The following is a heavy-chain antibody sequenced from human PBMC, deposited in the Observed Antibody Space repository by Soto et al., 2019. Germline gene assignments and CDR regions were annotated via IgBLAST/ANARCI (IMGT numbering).Heavy chain of an antibody. CDR1: GFTFSNYA. CDR3: AKVSGGDDILTGYYHSYYYGMDV. Sequence: PGGSLRLSCAASGFTFSNYAMSWVRQAPGKGLEWVSGISGSGGSTYYADSVKGRFTISRDNSKNTLYLQMNSLRAGDTAVYYCAKVSGGDDILTGYYHSYYYGMDVWGQGTTVTVSS. D-gene: IGHD3-9*01. J-gene: IGHJ6*02. CDR2: ISGSGGST. V-gene: IGHV3-23*01.